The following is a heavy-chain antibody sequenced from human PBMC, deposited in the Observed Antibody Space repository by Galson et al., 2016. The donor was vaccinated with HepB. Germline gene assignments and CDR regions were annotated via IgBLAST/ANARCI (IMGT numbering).Heavy chain of an antibody. CDR1: GFTFSDHY. J-gene: IGHJ4*02. Sequence: LRLSCAASGFTFSDHYMDWVRQAPGKGLEWVARTRNKPHSYGTEYAASVKGRFTVSRDDSKNSMYLQMSSLRPEDTAVYYCALGQGFLADSWGQGTLVTVSS. CDR3: ALGQGFLADS. CDR2: TRNKPHSYGT. V-gene: IGHV3-72*01.